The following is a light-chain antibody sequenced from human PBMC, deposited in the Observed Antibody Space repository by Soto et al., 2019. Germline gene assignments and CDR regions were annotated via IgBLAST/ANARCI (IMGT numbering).Light chain of an antibody. Sequence: QSALTQPPSASGTHGQRVTISCSGSSSNIGSNYVYWYQQLPGTAPKLLIYRNNQRPSGVPDRFSGSKSGTSASLAISGLRSEDEADYYCAAWDDSLSGRYVFGTGTKVTVL. CDR2: RNN. V-gene: IGLV1-47*01. CDR3: AAWDDSLSGRYV. CDR1: SSNIGSNY. J-gene: IGLJ1*01.